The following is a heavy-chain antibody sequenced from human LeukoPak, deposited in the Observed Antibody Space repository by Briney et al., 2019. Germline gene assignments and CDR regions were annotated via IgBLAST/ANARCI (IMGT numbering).Heavy chain of an antibody. V-gene: IGHV3-21*01. CDR1: GFTFSQTN. Sequence: PGGSLRLSCEVSGFTFSQTNMNWVRQAPGKGLEWVSSITSSSSSIYYAYSVKGRFTISRDNAKNSLYLQLNGLRAEDTAVYYCAKEACSGNYCIYYFMDVWGKGTMVTVSS. CDR2: ITSSSSSI. D-gene: IGHD3-10*02. CDR3: AKEACSGNYCIYYFMDV. J-gene: IGHJ6*03.